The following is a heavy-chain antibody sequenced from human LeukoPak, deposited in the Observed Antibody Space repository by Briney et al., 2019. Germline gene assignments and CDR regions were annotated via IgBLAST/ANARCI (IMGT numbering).Heavy chain of an antibody. CDR3: ARVSSVARPPLTFYYMDV. D-gene: IGHD6-6*01. CDR2: ISTSGST. J-gene: IGHJ6*03. Sequence: SETLSLTCTVSGGSISSYYWSWIRQPAGKGLEWIGRISTSGSTNYNPSLKSRVTMSVDTSKNQFSVKLSSVTAADTAVYYCARVSSVARPPLTFYYMDVWGKGTTVTVSS. V-gene: IGHV4-4*07. CDR1: GGSISSYY.